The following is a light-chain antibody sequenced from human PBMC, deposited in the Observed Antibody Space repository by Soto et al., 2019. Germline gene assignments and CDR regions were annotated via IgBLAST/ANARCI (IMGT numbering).Light chain of an antibody. J-gene: IGKJ1*01. V-gene: IGKV1-5*01. CDR1: QRISTW. CDR3: QQYKSYWT. Sequence: DIQMTQSPSTLSASVGDGVTITCRASQRISTWLAWYQQKPGKAPKLLISDASSLDTGVPSRFSGSGSGTEFTLTINSLQPDDFATYYCQQYKSYWTFGQGTKVDI. CDR2: DAS.